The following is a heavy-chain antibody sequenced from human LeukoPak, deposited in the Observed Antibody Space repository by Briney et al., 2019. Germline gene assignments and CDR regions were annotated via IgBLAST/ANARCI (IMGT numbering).Heavy chain of an antibody. CDR2: ISSSGSTI. J-gene: IGHJ4*02. V-gene: IGHV3-11*04. Sequence: NAGGSLRLSCAASGFTFSDYYMSWIRQAPGKGLEWVSYISSSGSTIYYADSVKGRFTISRDNAKNSLYLQMNSLRAEDTAVYYCARSSSSWYFDYWGQGTLVTVSS. CDR3: ARSSSSWYFDY. CDR1: GFTFSDYY. D-gene: IGHD6-13*01.